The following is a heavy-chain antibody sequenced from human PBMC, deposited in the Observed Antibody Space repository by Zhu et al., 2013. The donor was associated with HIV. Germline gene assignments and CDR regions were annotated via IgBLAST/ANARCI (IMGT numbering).Heavy chain of an antibody. CDR1: GYTFTSYA. D-gene: IGHD1-26*01. Sequence: QVQLVQSGAEVKKPGASVKVSCKASGYTFTSYAMHWVRQAPGQRLEWMGWINAGNGNTKYSQKFQGRVTITRDTSASTAYMELSSLRSEDTAVYYCARVARGWELLDWFDPWGQGTLVTVSS. CDR3: ARVARGWELLDWFDP. CDR2: INAGNGNT. V-gene: IGHV1-3*01. J-gene: IGHJ5*02.